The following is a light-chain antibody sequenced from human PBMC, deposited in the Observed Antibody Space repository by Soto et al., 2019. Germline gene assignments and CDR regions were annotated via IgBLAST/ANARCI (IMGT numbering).Light chain of an antibody. Sequence: QSVLTQPASVSGSPGQSITISCTGTSSDVGGYNYVSWYQQHPGKAPKIMIYDVNNRPSGVSNRFSGSKSGNTASLTISGLQAEDEADYYCSSYTSSRTRVFGGGTKLTVL. CDR1: SSDVGGYNY. CDR3: SSYTSSRTRV. CDR2: DVN. V-gene: IGLV2-14*03. J-gene: IGLJ2*01.